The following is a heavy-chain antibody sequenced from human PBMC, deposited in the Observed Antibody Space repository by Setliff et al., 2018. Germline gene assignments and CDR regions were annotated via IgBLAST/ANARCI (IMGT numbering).Heavy chain of an antibody. CDR1: GDSISSYY. D-gene: IGHD5-12*01. CDR3: AGTPALGTSWLSPFDY. CDR2: IQSTGNT. Sequence: PSETLSLTCTVSGDSISSYYWTWIRQPAGKGLEWIGLIQSTGNTNYNPSLQSRVTISIDTSKNQFSLKMSSVTAADTAMYYCAGTPALGTSWLSPFDYWGQGTLVTVSS. J-gene: IGHJ4*02. V-gene: IGHV4-4*07.